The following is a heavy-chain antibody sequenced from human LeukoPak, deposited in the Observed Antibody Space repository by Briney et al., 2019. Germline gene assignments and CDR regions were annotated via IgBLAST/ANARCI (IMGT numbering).Heavy chain of an antibody. V-gene: IGHV1-2*02. J-gene: IGHJ4*02. CDR2: INPDSAGT. CDR3: AGDANHYYFDY. Sequence: ASVKVSCKASGYTFTGYYMHWLRQAPGQGLEWVGWINPDSAGTDYAQKFQGRVTMTRYTSISTAYMELSGLTSDDTAVYYCAGDANHYYFDYWGQGTLFTVSS. D-gene: IGHD1-14*01. CDR1: GYTFTGYY.